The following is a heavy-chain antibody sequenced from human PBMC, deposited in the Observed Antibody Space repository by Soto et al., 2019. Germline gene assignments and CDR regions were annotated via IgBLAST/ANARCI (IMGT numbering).Heavy chain of an antibody. V-gene: IGHV4-4*08. CDR2: IYSSGTT. D-gene: IGHD5-18*01. J-gene: IGHJ4*02. CDR1: DGSISNYY. CDR3: ARDVGYGLIDY. Sequence: SETLSLTCTVSDGSISNYYWSWIRQPPGKGLEWIGYIYSSGTTNYNPSLKSRVTISVDTSKNQFSLKLSSVTAADTAVYYCARDVGYGLIDYLGQGTLVTVSS.